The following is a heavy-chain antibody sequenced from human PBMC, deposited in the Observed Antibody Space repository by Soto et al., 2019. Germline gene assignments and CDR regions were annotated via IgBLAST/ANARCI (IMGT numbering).Heavy chain of an antibody. V-gene: IGHV3-48*02. CDR1: GFTFSAYT. CDR3: ARTRANVGWEV. Sequence: WGSLRLSCAGYGFTFSAYTMNWVRQAPGKGLEWVSYINICSNPIYYADSVKGRFTISRDDAKNSLYLQMNSLRDEDTAVYYCARTRANVGWEVSGKGNTFTVSA. J-gene: IGHJ6*04. CDR2: INICSNPI.